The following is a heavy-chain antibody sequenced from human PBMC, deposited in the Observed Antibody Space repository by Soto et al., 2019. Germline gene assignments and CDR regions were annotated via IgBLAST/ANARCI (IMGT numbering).Heavy chain of an antibody. J-gene: IGHJ6*02. D-gene: IGHD3-9*01. CDR2: IYYSGST. V-gene: IGHV4-31*03. CDR1: GGSISSGGYY. CDR3: AKIRYFDWLDYYYGMDV. Sequence: LSLTCTVSGGSISSGGYYWSWIRQHPGKGLEWIGYIYYSGSTYYNPSLKSRVTISVDTSKNQFSLKLSSVTAADTAVYYCAKIRYFDWLDYYYGMDVWGQGTTVTVSS.